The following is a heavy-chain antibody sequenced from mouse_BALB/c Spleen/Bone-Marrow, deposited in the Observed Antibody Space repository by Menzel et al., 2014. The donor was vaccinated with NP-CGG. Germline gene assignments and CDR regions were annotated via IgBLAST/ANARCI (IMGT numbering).Heavy chain of an antibody. CDR3: ASRGDFSYAMDH. CDR2: IYPGDGDT. V-gene: IGHV1-80*01. CDR1: GYTFSNYW. J-gene: IGHJ4*01. Sequence: VKLVESGAELVRPGSSVKISCKASGYTFSNYWMNWMKQRPGQGLEWIGQIYPGDGDTNYIGKFTGKATLTADKSSSTAYMQLSSLTSEDSAVYFCASRGDFSYAMDHWGQGTPVTVPS.